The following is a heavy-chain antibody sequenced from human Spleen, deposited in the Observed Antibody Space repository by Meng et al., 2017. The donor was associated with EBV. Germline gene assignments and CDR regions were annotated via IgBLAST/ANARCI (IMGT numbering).Heavy chain of an antibody. D-gene: IGHD5-12*01. CDR3: ARDIAPSGKAGSDP. CDR2: IYHSGNT. CDR1: VNSTSTDVYY. J-gene: IGHJ5*02. Sequence: RQDHSRGLVMPSQPLFPVCSLSVNSTSTDVYYCSVSQAPAGEVLEWIGHIYHSGNTNYNPSFEGRVTISVDTSRNTFSLNLTCVTAADTAVYYCARDIAPSGKAGSDPWGQGTLVTVSS. V-gene: IGHV4-30-4*01.